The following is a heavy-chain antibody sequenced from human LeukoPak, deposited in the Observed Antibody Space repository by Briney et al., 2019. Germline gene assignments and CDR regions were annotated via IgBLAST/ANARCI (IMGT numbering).Heavy chain of an antibody. CDR1: GFTFSSYA. V-gene: IGHV3-23*01. CDR3: AKGWGSFYYYGMDV. CDR2: ISGSGGST. D-gene: IGHD7-27*01. Sequence: GGSLRLSCAASGFTFSSYAMSWVRQAPGKGLEWVSAISGSGGSTYYADSVKGRFTISRDNSKNTLYLQMNSLRAEDTAVYYCAKGWGSFYYYGMDVWGQGTTVTVSS. J-gene: IGHJ6*02.